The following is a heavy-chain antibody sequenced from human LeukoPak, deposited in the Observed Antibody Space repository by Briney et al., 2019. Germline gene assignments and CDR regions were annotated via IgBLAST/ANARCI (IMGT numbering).Heavy chain of an antibody. CDR2: ISSSGSTI. V-gene: IGHV3-11*04. Sequence: GGSLRLSCAASGFTFSDYYMSWIRQAPGKGLEWVARISSSGSTIYYADSVKGRFTISRDNSKNTLYLQMNSLRAEDTAVYYCANPCNGGGSCYTDYWGQGTLVTVSS. CDR3: ANPCNGGGSCYTDY. CDR1: GFTFSDYY. D-gene: IGHD2-15*01. J-gene: IGHJ4*02.